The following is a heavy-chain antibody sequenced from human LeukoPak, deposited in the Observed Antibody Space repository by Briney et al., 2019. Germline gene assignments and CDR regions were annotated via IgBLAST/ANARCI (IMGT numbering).Heavy chain of an antibody. J-gene: IGHJ4*02. CDR1: GFTFSSYW. V-gene: IGHV3-7*01. CDR2: IKQDGSEK. D-gene: IGHD1-26*01. CDR3: ARDLLGFDY. Sequence: GGSLRLSCAAPGFTFSSYWMSWVRQAPGKGLEWVANIKQDGSEKYYVDSVKGRFTISRDNAKNSLYLQMNSLRAEDTAVYYCARDLLGFDYWGQGTLVTVSS.